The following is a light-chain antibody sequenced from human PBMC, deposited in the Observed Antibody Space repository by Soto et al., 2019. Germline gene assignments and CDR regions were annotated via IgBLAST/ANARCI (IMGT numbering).Light chain of an antibody. V-gene: IGKV1-33*01. J-gene: IGKJ4*01. CDR3: QQYDNLPLT. CDR1: QDISNY. Sequence: DILMTQSPSSLSASVGDRVTITCQASQDISNYLNWYQQKPGNAPKLLIYDASNMETGVPSRFSGSGSGTAFTFPISSLQHEDIATYYCQQYDNLPLTFGGGTKVEIK. CDR2: DAS.